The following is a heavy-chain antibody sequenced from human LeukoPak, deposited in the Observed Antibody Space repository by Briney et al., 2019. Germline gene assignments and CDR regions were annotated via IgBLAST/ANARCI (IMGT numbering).Heavy chain of an antibody. J-gene: IGHJ4*02. D-gene: IGHD5-24*01. V-gene: IGHV1-46*01. CDR3: ARDLKGGWLQPAY. CDR2: INPSGSST. CDR1: GYIFTSYY. Sequence: ASVKVSCKASGYIFTSYYMHWVRQAPGQGLEWMGIINPSGSSTSYAQKFQGRVTMTRDMPTSTVYMELSSLRSEDTAVYYCARDLKGGWLQPAYWGQGTLVTVSS.